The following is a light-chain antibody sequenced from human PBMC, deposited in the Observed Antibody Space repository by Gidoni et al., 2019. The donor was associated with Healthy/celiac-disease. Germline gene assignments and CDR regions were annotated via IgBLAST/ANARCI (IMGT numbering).Light chain of an antibody. CDR1: PIVSSY. CDR2: DAS. Sequence: EIVLTQSPATLSLPPGERATLSCRASPIVSSYLAWYQQKPGQAPRLLIYDASNRATGIPARFSGSGSGTDFTLTISSLEPEDFAVYYCQQRSNWPPYTFGQGTKLEIK. J-gene: IGKJ2*01. V-gene: IGKV3-11*01. CDR3: QQRSNWPPYT.